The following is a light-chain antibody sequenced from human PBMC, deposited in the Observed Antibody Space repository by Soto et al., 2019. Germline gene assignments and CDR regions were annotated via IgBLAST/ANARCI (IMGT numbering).Light chain of an antibody. Sequence: EIVLTQSPGTLSLSPGERATLSCRASQSVRSSYLAWYQQKPGQAPRLLIYGASSRATGIPDRFSGSGSGTGFTLTISRLEPEDCAVYYCQQYGRSSWTFGQGTKVEIK. CDR1: QSVRSSY. J-gene: IGKJ1*01. V-gene: IGKV3-20*01. CDR3: QQYGRSSWT. CDR2: GAS.